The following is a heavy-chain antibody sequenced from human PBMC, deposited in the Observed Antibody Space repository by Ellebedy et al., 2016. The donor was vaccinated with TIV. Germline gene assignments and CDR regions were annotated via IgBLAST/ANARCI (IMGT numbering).Heavy chain of an antibody. V-gene: IGHV4-34*01. CDR1: GESFTENY. Sequence: MPSETLSLTCAVFGESFTENYWSWIRQSPGKGLEWIGDIFHHGNTNYNQSLESRVTISVDASRNHFTLKLTSTSAADTAVYYCARGLRFRWAFDIWGQGTVVSVSS. CDR3: ARGLRFRWAFDI. CDR2: IFHHGNT. D-gene: IGHD2-21*01. J-gene: IGHJ3*02.